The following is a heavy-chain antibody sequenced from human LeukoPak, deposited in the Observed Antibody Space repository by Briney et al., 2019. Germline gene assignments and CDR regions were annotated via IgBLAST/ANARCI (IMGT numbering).Heavy chain of an antibody. CDR3: ARGDQSAYFDS. V-gene: IGHV3-66*01. Sequence: GGSLRLSCAASGFTVISNYMSWVRQAPGKGLEWVSVIYTGGSTYYADSVKGRFTISRDNSKNMLFFQMNSLRAEDTAVYYCARGDQSAYFDSWGQGTLVTVSS. CDR1: GFTVISNY. D-gene: IGHD2-15*01. J-gene: IGHJ4*02. CDR2: IYTGGST.